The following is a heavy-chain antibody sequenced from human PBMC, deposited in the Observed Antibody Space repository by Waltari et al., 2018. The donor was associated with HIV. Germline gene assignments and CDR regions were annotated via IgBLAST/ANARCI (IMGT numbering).Heavy chain of an antibody. CDR2: INPSGGST. D-gene: IGHD1-7*01. J-gene: IGHJ4*02. V-gene: IGHV1-46*01. Sequence: VQLVQSGAEVKKPGASVTVSCKASGYTFTSYYMHWVRQAPGQGLEWMGIINPSGGSTRDAQKFEGRVTMTRDTSTSTVYMELSSLRSEDTAMYYCARGREELYGLFDYWGQGTLVTVSS. CDR3: ARGREELYGLFDY. CDR1: GYTFTSYY.